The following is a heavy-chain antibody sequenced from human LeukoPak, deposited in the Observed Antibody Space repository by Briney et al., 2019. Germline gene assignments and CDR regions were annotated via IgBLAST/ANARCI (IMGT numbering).Heavy chain of an antibody. V-gene: IGHV3-15*01. CDR1: GFTFRNAW. J-gene: IGHJ4*02. CDR2: IKSKTDGGTT. Sequence: KSVGSLRLSCAASGFTFRNAWMSWVRQAPGKGLEWVGRIKSKTDGGTTDYAAPVKGRFTISRDDSKNTLYLQMNSPKTEDTAVYYCTTDTNSNYEAFPVDYWGQGTLVTVSS. CDR3: TTDTNSNYEAFPVDY. D-gene: IGHD4-11*01.